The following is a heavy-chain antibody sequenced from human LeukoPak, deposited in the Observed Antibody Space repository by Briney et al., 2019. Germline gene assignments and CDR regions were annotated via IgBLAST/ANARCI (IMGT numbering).Heavy chain of an antibody. V-gene: IGHV4-4*07. Sequence: RASETLSLTCTVSGGSISSYYWSWIRQPAGKGLEWIGRIYTSGSTNYNPSLKSRVTMSVGTSKNQFSLKLSSVTAADTAVYYCAREMSVTDAFDIWGQGTMVTVSS. CDR3: AREMSVTDAFDI. CDR2: IYTSGST. CDR1: GGSISSYY. J-gene: IGHJ3*02.